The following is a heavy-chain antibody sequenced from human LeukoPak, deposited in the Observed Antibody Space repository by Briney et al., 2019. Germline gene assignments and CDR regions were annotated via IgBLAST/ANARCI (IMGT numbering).Heavy chain of an antibody. Sequence: SETLSLTCTVSGGSISSYYWSWIRQPPGKGLEWIGYNYYSGSTNYNPSLKSRVTISVDTSKNQFSLKLSSVTAADTAVYYCASSVGSYGYYYYYGMDVWGQGTTVTVSS. D-gene: IGHD1-26*01. J-gene: IGHJ6*02. V-gene: IGHV4-59*08. CDR1: GGSISSYY. CDR2: NYYSGST. CDR3: ASSVGSYGYYYYYGMDV.